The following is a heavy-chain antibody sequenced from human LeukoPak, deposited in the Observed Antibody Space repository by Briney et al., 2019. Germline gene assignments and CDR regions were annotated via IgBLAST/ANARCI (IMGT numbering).Heavy chain of an antibody. D-gene: IGHD5-24*01. V-gene: IGHV3-23*01. Sequence: GGSLRLSCVASGFTFSNYGMTWVRQAPGKGLEWVSVISSGGDNTFYADSVKGRFTISRDDSKNTFYLQMNSLRDEDTALYYCAKAGGGSGYNPLGYWGQGTLVTVSS. CDR1: GFTFSNYG. J-gene: IGHJ4*02. CDR3: AKAGGGSGYNPLGY. CDR2: ISSGGDNT.